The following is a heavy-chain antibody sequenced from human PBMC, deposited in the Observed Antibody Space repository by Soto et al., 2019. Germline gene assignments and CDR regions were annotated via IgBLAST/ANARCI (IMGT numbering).Heavy chain of an antibody. CDR3: ARDVRQLWSGYFDY. CDR2: IYYSGST. Sequence: QVQLQESGPGLVKPSETLSLTCTVSGGSISSYYWSCIRQPPGKGLEWIGYIYYSGSTNYNPSLKSRVTISVDTSKNQFSLKLSSVTAADTAVYYCARDVRQLWSGYFDYWGQGTLVTVS. D-gene: IGHD5-18*01. CDR1: GGSISSYY. J-gene: IGHJ4*02. V-gene: IGHV4-59*01.